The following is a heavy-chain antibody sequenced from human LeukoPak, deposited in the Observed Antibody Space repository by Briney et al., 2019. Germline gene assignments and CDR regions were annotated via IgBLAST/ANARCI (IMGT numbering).Heavy chain of an antibody. J-gene: IGHJ5*02. CDR2: IYTSGST. Sequence: PSETLSLTCTVDGGSISIYYWSWIRQPAGKGLEWIGRIYTSGSTNYNPSRKSRVTMSVDTSKNQFSLKLSSVTAADTAVYYCARGRDRFDPWAREPWSPSPQ. CDR1: GGSISIYY. CDR3: ARGRDRFDP. V-gene: IGHV4-4*07.